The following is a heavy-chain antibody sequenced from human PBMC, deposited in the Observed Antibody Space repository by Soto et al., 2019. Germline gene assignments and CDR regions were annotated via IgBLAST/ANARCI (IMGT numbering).Heavy chain of an antibody. CDR1: GITFGMYS. J-gene: IGHJ6*04. CDR3: VKDSTPPGHFYAMDV. D-gene: IGHD2-15*01. CDR2: ITGKADST. V-gene: IGHV3-64D*06. Sequence: PGWSLRLSCSASGITFGMYSMHCVLHAPGKLLEYVSGITGKADSTYYADSVKGIFYISRDNSKNTLYLQMSSLRFEDTGVYYCVKDSTPPGHFYAMDVSGKGNTVSVSS.